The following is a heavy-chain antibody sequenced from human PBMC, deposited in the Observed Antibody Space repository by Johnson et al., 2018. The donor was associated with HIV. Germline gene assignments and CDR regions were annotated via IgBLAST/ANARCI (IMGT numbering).Heavy chain of an antibody. CDR1: GFTFSTYA. D-gene: IGHD4-17*01. CDR2: ISYDGSNK. CDR3: ARGIRFVEAGRENDGFDI. V-gene: IGHV3-30-3*01. Sequence: QVQLVESGGGVVQPGRSLRLPCAASGFTFSTYAMNWVRQAPGKGLEWVALISYDGSNKYYADSVKGRFTISRDNSKNTLYLQMNSLRAEDTAVYYCARGIRFVEAGRENDGFDIWGQGTVVTVSS. J-gene: IGHJ3*02.